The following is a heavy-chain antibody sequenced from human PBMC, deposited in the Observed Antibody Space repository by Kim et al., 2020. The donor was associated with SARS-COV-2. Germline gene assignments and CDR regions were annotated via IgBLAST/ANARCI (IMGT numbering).Heavy chain of an antibody. CDR2: ISGGALNK. CDR3: AKMVTMDGYNYFYYYAM. Sequence: GGSLRLSCVASGFTFDTYAMSWVRQAPGKGLEWVSAISGGALNKFYADSVRGRFTISRDNSKDTLYLQMNSLRDEDTALYYCAKMVTMDGYNYFYYYAM. D-gene: IGHD2-21*02. CDR1: GFTFDTYA. J-gene: IGHJ6*01. V-gene: IGHV3-23*01.